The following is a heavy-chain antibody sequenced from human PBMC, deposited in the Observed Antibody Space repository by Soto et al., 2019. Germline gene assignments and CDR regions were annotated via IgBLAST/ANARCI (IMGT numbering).Heavy chain of an antibody. Sequence: QVQLQQWGAGLLKPSETLSLTCAVYGGSFSGYYWSWIRQPPGKGLEWIGEINHSGSTNYNPSLKSRVTVSVDTSKNQFSLKLSAVTAAATAVYYCARGRTIFGVVNLYYYCGMDVWGQGTTVTVSS. CDR2: INHSGST. V-gene: IGHV4-34*01. CDR3: ARGRTIFGVVNLYYYCGMDV. D-gene: IGHD3-3*01. CDR1: GGSFSGYY. J-gene: IGHJ6*02.